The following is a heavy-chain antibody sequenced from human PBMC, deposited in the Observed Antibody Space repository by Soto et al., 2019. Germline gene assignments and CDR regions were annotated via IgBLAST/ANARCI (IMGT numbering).Heavy chain of an antibody. D-gene: IGHD6-25*01. Sequence: ASVKVSCKASGGTFSSYAISWVRQAPGQGLEWMGGIIPIFGTANYAQKFQGRVTITADESTSTAYMELSSLRSEDTAVYYCASRPYSSGKYYYYYYGMDVWGQGTTVTVSS. CDR2: IIPIFGTA. CDR1: GGTFSSYA. CDR3: ASRPYSSGKYYYYYYGMDV. J-gene: IGHJ6*02. V-gene: IGHV1-69*13.